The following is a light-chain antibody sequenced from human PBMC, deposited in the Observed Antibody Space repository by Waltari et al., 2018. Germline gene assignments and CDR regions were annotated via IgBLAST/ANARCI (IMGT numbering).Light chain of an antibody. CDR2: DAS. CDR1: QSVTNK. V-gene: IGKV3-15*01. Sequence: ETVMTQSPATLSVSPGERAALSCTASQSVTNKLAWYQQKPGQAPILLIYDASTRATGIPARFSGSGSGTPFTLSISSLQSDDVALYFCQQYNNWPRTFGQGTKLEI. CDR3: QQYNNWPRT. J-gene: IGKJ2*02.